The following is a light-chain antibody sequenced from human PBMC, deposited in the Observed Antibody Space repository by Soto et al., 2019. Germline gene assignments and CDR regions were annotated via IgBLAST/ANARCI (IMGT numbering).Light chain of an antibody. V-gene: IGLV2-11*01. J-gene: IGLJ1*01. Sequence: QSALTQPRSVSASPGQSVTISCTGTSSDVGGYDYLSWYQQHPGKAPKLLIYGVSERPSGVPDRFSGSKSGSTASLTISGLQAEDEADYYCCSYSDTYTYVFGTGTKVTVL. CDR3: CSYSDTYTYV. CDR1: SSDVGGYDY. CDR2: GVS.